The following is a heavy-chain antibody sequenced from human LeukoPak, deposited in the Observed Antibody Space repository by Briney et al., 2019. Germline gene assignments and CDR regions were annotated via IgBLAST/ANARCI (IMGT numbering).Heavy chain of an antibody. Sequence: QTGGSLRLSCAASGFTFDDYAMHWVRQAPGKGLEWVSLISWDGGSTYYADSVKGRFTISRDNSKNSLYLQMNSLGAEDTALYYCAKDTAAAGTDLHLDYWGQGTLVTVSS. D-gene: IGHD6-13*01. V-gene: IGHV3-43D*04. J-gene: IGHJ4*02. CDR1: GFTFDDYA. CDR3: AKDTAAAGTDLHLDY. CDR2: ISWDGGST.